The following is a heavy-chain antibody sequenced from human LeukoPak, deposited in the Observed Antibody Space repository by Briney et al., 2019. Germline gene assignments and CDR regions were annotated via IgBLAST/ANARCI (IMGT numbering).Heavy chain of an antibody. D-gene: IGHD7-27*01. CDR2: INHSGST. Sequence: SETLSLTCAVYGGPFSGYYWSWIRQPPGKGLEWIGEINHSGSTNYNPSLKSRVTISVDTSKNQFSLKLSSVTAADTAVYYCARHVGKWGFDYWGQGTLVTVSS. CDR3: ARHVGKWGFDY. J-gene: IGHJ4*02. V-gene: IGHV4-34*01. CDR1: GGPFSGYY.